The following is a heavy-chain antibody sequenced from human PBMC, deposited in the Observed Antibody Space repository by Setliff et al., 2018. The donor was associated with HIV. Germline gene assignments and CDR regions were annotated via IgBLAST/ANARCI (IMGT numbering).Heavy chain of an antibody. CDR2: FDPQDGET. CDR1: GYTLTEVS. J-gene: IGHJ4*02. D-gene: IGHD3-10*01. Sequence: ASVKVSCKISGYTLTEVSMHWVRQAPGKGLEWMGYFDPQDGETVYAQKFQGRVTLTTDTSTGTAYMELRSLTSDDTAVYYCATDRTQTGISLVRGRLTDPARYPLDYWGQGTLVTVS. V-gene: IGHV1-24*01. CDR3: ATDRTQTGISLVRGRLTDPARYPLDY.